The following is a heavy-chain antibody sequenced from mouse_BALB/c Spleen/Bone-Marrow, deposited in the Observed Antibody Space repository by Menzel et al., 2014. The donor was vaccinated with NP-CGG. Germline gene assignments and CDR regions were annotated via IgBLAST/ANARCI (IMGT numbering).Heavy chain of an antibody. D-gene: IGHD1-1*01. V-gene: IGHV1-7*01. Sequence: QVQLQQPGAELAKPGASLKMSCKASGYTFTSYWMHWVKQRPGQGLEWVGYINPSTDYTEYNQKFKDKATLTADKSSSTAFMQLSSLTSEDSAVYYCARRAYGGSYGFAYWGQGTLVTVSA. CDR3: ARRAYGGSYGFAY. J-gene: IGHJ3*01. CDR1: GYTFTSYW. CDR2: INPSTDYT.